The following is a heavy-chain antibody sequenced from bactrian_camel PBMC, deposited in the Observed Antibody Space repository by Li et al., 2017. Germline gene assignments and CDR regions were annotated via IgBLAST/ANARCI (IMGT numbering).Heavy chain of an antibody. CDR3: VKPNPDARGGFDH. V-gene: IGHV3S6*01. J-gene: IGHJ4*01. D-gene: IGHD1*01. Sequence: HVQLVESGGGLVQPGGSLRLSCAASGFTFSSYNMYWVRQAPGKGLEWVSTIFSDGSLPYYADSVKGRFTISRDSAKNTVYLLMNSLKPEDTAVYYCVKPNPDARGGFDHWGQGTQVTVS. CDR2: IFSDGSLP. CDR1: GFTFSSYN.